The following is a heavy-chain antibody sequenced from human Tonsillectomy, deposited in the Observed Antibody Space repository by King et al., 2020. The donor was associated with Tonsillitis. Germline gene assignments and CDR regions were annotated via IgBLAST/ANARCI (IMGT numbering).Heavy chain of an antibody. CDR1: GFTFSSYW. J-gene: IGHJ4*02. D-gene: IGHD2-2*01. CDR3: ARDSSLRYYFDY. CDR2: IKQDGSEK. Sequence: VQLVESGGGLVQPGGSLRLSCAASGFTFSSYWMSWVRQTPGKGLEWVANIKQDGSEKYYGDSVKGRFTISRDNAKNSLYLQMNSLRAEDTAVYYCARDSSLRYYFDYWGQGTLVTVSS. V-gene: IGHV3-7*03.